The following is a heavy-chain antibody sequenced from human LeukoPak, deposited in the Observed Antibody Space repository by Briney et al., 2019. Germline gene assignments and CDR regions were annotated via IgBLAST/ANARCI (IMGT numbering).Heavy chain of an antibody. Sequence: GGSLRLSCEASGFTFNNYWMSWFRQAPGKGLEWVSAISGSGGTTYYADSVKGRFTISRDNSKNTLFLQMSSLRAEDTAVYYCSTRNAWGQGTLVTVSS. CDR1: GFTFNNYW. CDR3: STRNA. V-gene: IGHV3-23*01. J-gene: IGHJ5*02. CDR2: ISGSGGTT.